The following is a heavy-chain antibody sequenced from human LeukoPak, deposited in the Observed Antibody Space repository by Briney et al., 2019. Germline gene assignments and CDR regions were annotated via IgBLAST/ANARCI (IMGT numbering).Heavy chain of an antibody. CDR1: GYTFTSHY. Sequence: ASVRVSCKASGYTFTSHYINWVRQAPGQGLEWMGISNPNSGSVDYTQKFQGRITLTRDTSTSTFYMEPSSLRSEDTAMYYCARSAYYGAGSFDHWGQGTLVTVSS. D-gene: IGHD3-10*01. V-gene: IGHV1-46*01. J-gene: IGHJ4*01. CDR2: SNPNSGSV. CDR3: ARSAYYGAGSFDH.